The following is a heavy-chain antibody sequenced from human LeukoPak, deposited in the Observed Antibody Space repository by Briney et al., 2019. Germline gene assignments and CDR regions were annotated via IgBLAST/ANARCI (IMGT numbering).Heavy chain of an antibody. CDR1: GGTFSSYA. CDR3: ARRAWISDYYGMDV. J-gene: IGHJ6*02. D-gene: IGHD2-2*03. V-gene: IGHV1-69*04. CDR2: IIPILGIA. Sequence: GSSVKVSCKASGGTFSSYAISWVRQAPGQGLEWMGRIIPILGIANYAQKFQGRVTITADKSTSTAYMELSSLRSEDTAVYYCARRAWISDYYGMDVWGQGTTVTVSS.